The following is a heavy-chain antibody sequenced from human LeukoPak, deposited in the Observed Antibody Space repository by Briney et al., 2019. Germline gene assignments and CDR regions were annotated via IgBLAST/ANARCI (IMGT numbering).Heavy chain of an antibody. J-gene: IGHJ6*03. CDR1: GYTFTSYD. CDR3: ARGMFLEWLSTYYYYMDV. D-gene: IGHD3-3*01. Sequence: ASVKVSCKASGYTFTSYDINWVRQATGQGLEWMGRMNPNSGNTGYAQKFQGRVTITRNTSISTAYMELSSLRSEDTAVYYCARGMFLEWLSTYYYYMDVWGKGTAVTVSS. CDR2: MNPNSGNT. V-gene: IGHV1-8*03.